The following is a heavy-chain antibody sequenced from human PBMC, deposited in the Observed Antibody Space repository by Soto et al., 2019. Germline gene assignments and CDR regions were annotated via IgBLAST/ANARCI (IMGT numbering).Heavy chain of an antibody. D-gene: IGHD3-22*01. CDR2: VSSSRGAT. J-gene: IGHJ4*02. V-gene: IGHV4-30-4*01. Sequence: SLTCTVSGGSVDRGDYYWTWNRKPPGQGLEWLAYVSSSRGATYYNPSLKSRLTISLVTPMNQFSLKLTSVTAADTAVYYCARGYYESRDYFVGSPIFDYWGQGSLVTVAS. CDR3: ARGYYESRDYFVGSPIFDY. CDR1: GGSVDRGDYY.